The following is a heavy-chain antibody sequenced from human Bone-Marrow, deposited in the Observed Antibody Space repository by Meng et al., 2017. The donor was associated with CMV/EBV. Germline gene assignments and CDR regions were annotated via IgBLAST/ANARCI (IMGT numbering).Heavy chain of an antibody. J-gene: IGHJ4*02. D-gene: IGHD3-3*01. CDR2: ISYGGGST. CDR1: GFTFSDSA. Sequence: GESLKISCAASGFTFSDSAMSWVRQTPTRGLEWVSAISYGGGSTFYADSVKGRFIISRDNSKNTVHLQMNSLRVEDTAIYYCAKEGVYDFWSWGQGTVVTVSS. CDR3: AKEGVYDFWS. V-gene: IGHV3-23*01.